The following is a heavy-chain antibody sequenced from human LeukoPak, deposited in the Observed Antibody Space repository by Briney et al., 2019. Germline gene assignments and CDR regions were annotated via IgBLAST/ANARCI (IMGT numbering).Heavy chain of an antibody. D-gene: IGHD3-22*01. CDR3: ARKIYYYDSSGLGWFDP. CDR1: GFNFSSYW. CDR2: INSDGSTT. Sequence: GGSLRLSCAASGFNFSSYWMHWVRQAPGKGLVWVSRINSDGSTTSYADSVKGRFTISRDNAKNSLYLQMNTLRAEDTAVYYCARKIYYYDSSGLGWFDPWGQGTLVTVSS. J-gene: IGHJ5*02. V-gene: IGHV3-74*01.